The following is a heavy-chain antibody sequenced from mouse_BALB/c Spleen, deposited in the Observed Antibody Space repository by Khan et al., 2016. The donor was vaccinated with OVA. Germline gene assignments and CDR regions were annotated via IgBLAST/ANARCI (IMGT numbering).Heavy chain of an antibody. Sequence: QVQLQQSGPDLVAPSQSLSITCTVSGFSLTNYAIHWVRQPPGKGLEWLVVIWSDGRTTYNSALKSRLSISKDNSKSQVFLKINSLQTDDTAMYYCARHQFPLSMDSCGQGISVTSSS. CDR3: ARHQFPLSMDS. V-gene: IGHV2-6-2*01. CDR1: GFSLTNYA. J-gene: IGHJ4*01. CDR2: IWSDGRT.